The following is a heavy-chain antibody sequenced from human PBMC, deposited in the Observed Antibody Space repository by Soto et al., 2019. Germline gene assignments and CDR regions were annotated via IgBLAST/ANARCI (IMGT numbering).Heavy chain of an antibody. CDR1: GLNFDYFA. Sequence: PGGSLRLSCVGTGLNFDYFAMHWVRQAPGKGLEWVSGITWNSRVLAYADSVKGRFTISRDNARNSLYLQMDSLRDEDTALYYCAKGSYDFWSPYYFDSWGQGTLVTVSS. J-gene: IGHJ4*02. CDR2: ITWNSRVL. V-gene: IGHV3-9*01. CDR3: AKGSYDFWSPYYFDS. D-gene: IGHD3-3*01.